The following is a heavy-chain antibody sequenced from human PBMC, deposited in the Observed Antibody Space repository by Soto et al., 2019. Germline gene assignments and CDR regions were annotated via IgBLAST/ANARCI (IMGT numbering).Heavy chain of an antibody. CDR1: GYTFTSYY. CDR3: ARDLGLADLGV. J-gene: IGHJ6*02. Sequence: ASVKVSCKASGYTFTSYYMHWVRQAPGQGLEWMGIINPSVGRASYAQKFQGRVTMTRDTSTSTAYMELSSLRSEDTAVYYCARDLGLADLGVWGQGTTVTVSS. V-gene: IGHV1-46*01. CDR2: INPSVGRA.